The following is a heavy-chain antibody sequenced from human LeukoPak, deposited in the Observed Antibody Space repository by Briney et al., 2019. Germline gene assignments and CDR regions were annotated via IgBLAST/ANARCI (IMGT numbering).Heavy chain of an antibody. CDR3: ARVKFGYSYGYDY. Sequence: AASVKVSCKASGGTFSSYAISWVRQAPGQGLEWMGGIIPIFGTANYAQKFQGRVTITADESTSTAYMELSSLRSEDTAVYYCARVKFGYSYGYDYWGQGTLVTVSS. CDR2: IIPIFGTA. J-gene: IGHJ4*02. V-gene: IGHV1-69*13. CDR1: GGTFSSYA. D-gene: IGHD5-18*01.